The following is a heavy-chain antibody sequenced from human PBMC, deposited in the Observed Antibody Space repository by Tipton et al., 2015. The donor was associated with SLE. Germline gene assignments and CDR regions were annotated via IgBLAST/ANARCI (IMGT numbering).Heavy chain of an antibody. V-gene: IGHV4-59*01. CDR1: GGSINVYY. CDR3: ARLPDYFDH. J-gene: IGHJ4*02. CDR2: VSYSGST. Sequence: LRLSCSVSGGSINVYYWSWVRQPPGKGLEWIGYVSYSGSTNYNPSLQRRVTISVDTSKNQFSLKLRSVTAADTAVYYCARLPDYFDHWGQGALVTVSS.